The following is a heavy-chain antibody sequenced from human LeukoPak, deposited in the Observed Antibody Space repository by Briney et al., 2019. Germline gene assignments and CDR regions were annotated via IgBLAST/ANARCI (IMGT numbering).Heavy chain of an antibody. Sequence: SQTLSLTCTVSGGSISSGGYYWSWIRQHPGKGLEWIGEINHSGSTNYNPSLKSRVTISVDTSKNQFSLKLSSVTAADTAVYYCARGTRYCSSTSCRNVGHYYYYGVDVWGKGTTVTVSS. J-gene: IGHJ6*04. D-gene: IGHD2-2*01. CDR3: ARGTRYCSSTSCRNVGHYYYYGVDV. V-gene: IGHV4-31*03. CDR2: INHSGST. CDR1: GGSISSGGYY.